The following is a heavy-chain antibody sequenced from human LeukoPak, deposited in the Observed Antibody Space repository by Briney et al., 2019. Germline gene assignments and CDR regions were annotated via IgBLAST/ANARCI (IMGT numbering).Heavy chain of an antibody. CDR2: INEDGSEK. CDR1: GFTLGSYW. V-gene: IGHV3-7*03. CDR3: ARAKVTNDY. Sequence: GGSLRLSCAASGFTLGSYWMSWVRQAPGKGLEGVANINEDGSEKYYVDSVKGRFTISRDNAKNSLYLQMNSLRAEDTAVYYCARAKVTNDYWGQGTLVTVSS. D-gene: IGHD4-17*01. J-gene: IGHJ4*02.